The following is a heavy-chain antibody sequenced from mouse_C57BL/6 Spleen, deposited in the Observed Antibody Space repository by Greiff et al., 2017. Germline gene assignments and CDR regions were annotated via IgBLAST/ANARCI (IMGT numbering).Heavy chain of an antibody. CDR3: ARDGSGYDWDFDV. Sequence: VQLQQSGAELVRPGASVTLSCKASGYTFTDYEMHWVKQTPVHGLEWIGAIDPETGGTAYNQKFKGKAILTADKSSSTAYMELRSLTSEDSAVYDCARDGSGYDWDFDVWGTGTTVTVSS. CDR2: IDPETGGT. J-gene: IGHJ1*03. D-gene: IGHD1-1*01. CDR1: GYTFTDYE. V-gene: IGHV1-15*01.